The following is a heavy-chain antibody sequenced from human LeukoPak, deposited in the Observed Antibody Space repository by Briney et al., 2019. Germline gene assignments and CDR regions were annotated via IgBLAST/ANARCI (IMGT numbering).Heavy chain of an antibody. Sequence: VASVKVSCKASGGTFSSYAISWVRQAPGQGLEWMGGIIPIFGTANYAQKFQGRVTITADESTSTAYMELSSLRSEDTAVYYCASPFYGGNSPVGAFDIWGQGTMVTVSS. CDR1: GGTFSSYA. CDR2: IIPIFGTA. J-gene: IGHJ3*02. D-gene: IGHD4-23*01. CDR3: ASPFYGGNSPVGAFDI. V-gene: IGHV1-69*01.